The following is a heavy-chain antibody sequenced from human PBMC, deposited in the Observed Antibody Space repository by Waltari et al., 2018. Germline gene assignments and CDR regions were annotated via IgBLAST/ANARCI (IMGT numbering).Heavy chain of an antibody. V-gene: IGHV4-39*01. Sequence: QLQLQESGPGLVKPSETLSLSCSVSGGSITSNRHYWGWIRQPPGQGMGWIGTISYKGATYSSPSLRGRVTVSRDTSMNQLSLKLGSVTAADTAVYYCATYIGASIGTAAFDVWGQGTMVTVSS. CDR1: GGSITSNRHY. J-gene: IGHJ3*01. CDR3: ATYIGASIGTAAFDV. CDR2: ISYKGAT. D-gene: IGHD5-12*01.